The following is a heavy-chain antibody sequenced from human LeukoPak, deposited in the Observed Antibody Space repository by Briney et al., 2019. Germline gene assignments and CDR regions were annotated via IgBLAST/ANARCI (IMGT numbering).Heavy chain of an antibody. J-gene: IGHJ4*02. CDR1: GGSISSYY. CDR3: ASTQQWLASYY. V-gene: IGHV4-59*08. CDR2: FYNSGST. Sequence: SETLSLTRTFSGGSISSYYWTWFRQPPGKGLEWIGSFYNSGSTSYNPSLGSRVTISLDTSKNLFSLKLTSVTAADSAIYYCASTQQWLASYYWGQGTLVTVSS. D-gene: IGHD6-19*01.